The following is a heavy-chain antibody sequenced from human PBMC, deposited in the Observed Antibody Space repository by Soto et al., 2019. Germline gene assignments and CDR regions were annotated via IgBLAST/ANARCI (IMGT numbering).Heavy chain of an antibody. CDR2: ISAYNGNT. J-gene: IGHJ4*02. V-gene: IGHV1-18*01. Sequence: QVQLVQSGAEVKKPGASVKVSCKASGYTFTSYGISWVRQAPGQGLEWMGWISAYNGNTNYAQKLQGRVTMTTDTSTSTAYMELRGLRSDETAVYYCARDWWKWEPTCLGYWGQGTLVTVSS. CDR3: ARDWWKWEPTCLGY. CDR1: GYTFTSYG. D-gene: IGHD1-26*01.